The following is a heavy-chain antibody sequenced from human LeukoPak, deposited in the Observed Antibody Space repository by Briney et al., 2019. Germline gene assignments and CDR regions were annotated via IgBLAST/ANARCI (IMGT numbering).Heavy chain of an antibody. D-gene: IGHD2-21*01. J-gene: IGHJ6*02. Sequence: SETLSLTCAVYGGSFSGYYWSWIRQPPGKGLEWIGEINQSGSTNYNPSLKSRVTISVDTSKNQFSLKLSSVTAADTAVYYCARGRFQIYGMDVWGQGTTVTASS. CDR2: INQSGST. CDR1: GGSFSGYY. V-gene: IGHV4-34*01. CDR3: ARGRFQIYGMDV.